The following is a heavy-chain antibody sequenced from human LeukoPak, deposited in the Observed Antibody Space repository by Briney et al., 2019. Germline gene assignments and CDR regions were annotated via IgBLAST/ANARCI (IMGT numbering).Heavy chain of an antibody. CDR2: IYYNGST. Sequence: SETLSLTCTVSGGSISSYYWSWIRQPPGKGLEWIGYIYYNGSTNYNPSLKSRVTISVDTSKNQFSLKLTSVTAADTAVYYCARGVPEYYDFWSGCFYYFDYWGQGTLVTVSS. D-gene: IGHD3-3*01. CDR1: GGSISSYY. CDR3: ARGVPEYYDFWSGCFYYFDY. J-gene: IGHJ4*02. V-gene: IGHV4-59*01.